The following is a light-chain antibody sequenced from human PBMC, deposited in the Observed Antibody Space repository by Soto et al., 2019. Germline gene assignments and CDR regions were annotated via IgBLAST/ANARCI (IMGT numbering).Light chain of an antibody. CDR2: SAS. CDR3: QQYGGSPRVT. CDR1: QSVSSNY. Sequence: EIVLTQSPGTLSLSPGERVILSCRASQSVSSNYLAWYQQKPGQAPRLLIYSASSRATGIPDRFSGSGSGTDFTLTINRLEPEDFAVSYCQQYGGSPRVTFDGGTKVEIK. V-gene: IGKV3-20*01. J-gene: IGKJ4*01.